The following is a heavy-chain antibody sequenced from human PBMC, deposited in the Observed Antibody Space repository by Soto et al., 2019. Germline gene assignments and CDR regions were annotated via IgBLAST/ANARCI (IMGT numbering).Heavy chain of an antibody. Sequence: EVQLVQSGAEVKKPGESLKISCKGSGYSFTSYWIGWVRQMPGKGLEWMGIIYPGDSDTRYSPFFQGQVTMSADKSISTADLQWSRLEDSDTGMYYCACTSMLRGGSAAFDIWGQGTKVTVSS. CDR2: IYPGDSDT. D-gene: IGHD3-10*01. V-gene: IGHV5-51*03. CDR3: ACTSMLRGGSAAFDI. CDR1: GYSFTSYW. J-gene: IGHJ3*02.